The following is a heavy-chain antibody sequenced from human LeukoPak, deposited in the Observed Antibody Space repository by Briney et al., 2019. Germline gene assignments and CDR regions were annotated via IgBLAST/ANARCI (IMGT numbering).Heavy chain of an antibody. CDR1: GFTFTSSA. V-gene: IGHV1-58*01. J-gene: IGHJ6*02. Sequence: ASVKVSCKASGFTFTSSAVQWVRQARGQRLEWIGWIVVGSGNTNYAQKFQERVTITRDMSTSTAYMELSSLRSEDTAVYYWAADSTAMAPSGMDVWGQGTTVTVSS. D-gene: IGHD5-18*01. CDR2: IVVGSGNT. CDR3: AADSTAMAPSGMDV.